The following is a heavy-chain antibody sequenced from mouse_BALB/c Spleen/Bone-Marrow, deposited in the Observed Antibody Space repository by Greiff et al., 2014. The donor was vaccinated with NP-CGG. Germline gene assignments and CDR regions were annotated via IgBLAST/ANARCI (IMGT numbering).Heavy chain of an antibody. CDR1: GFTFSSYG. Sequence: DVMLVESGGGLVQPGGSLKLSCAASGFTFSSYGMSWVRQTPDKRLELVATINSNGGSTYYPDSVKGRFTISRDNAKNTLYLQMSSLKSEDTAMYYCARVWYFDYWDQGTSLTVSS. CDR2: INSNGGST. CDR3: ARVWYFDY. V-gene: IGHV5-6-3*01. J-gene: IGHJ2*03.